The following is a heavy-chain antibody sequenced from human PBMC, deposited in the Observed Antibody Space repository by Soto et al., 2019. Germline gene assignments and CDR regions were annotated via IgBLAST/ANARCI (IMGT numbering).Heavy chain of an antibody. CDR2: IYYSGST. CDR1: GCSISSYY. CDR3: ARGRITMVRGVIISNRRDAFDI. V-gene: IGHV4-59*01. J-gene: IGHJ3*02. Sequence: SETLSLTCPVSGCSISSYYWSWIRQPPGKGLEWIGYIYYSGSTNYNPSLKSRVTISVDTSKNQFSLKLSSVTAADTAVYYCARGRITMVRGVIISNRRDAFDIWGQGTMVTVSS. D-gene: IGHD3-10*01.